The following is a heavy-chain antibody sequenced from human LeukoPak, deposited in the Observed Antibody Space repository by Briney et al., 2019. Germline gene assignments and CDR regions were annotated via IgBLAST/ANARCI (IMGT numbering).Heavy chain of an antibody. J-gene: IGHJ4*02. CDR2: INPSGGST. V-gene: IGHV1-46*01. Sequence: ASVKVSCKASGYTFTSYYMHWVRQAPGQGLEWMGIINPSGGSTSYAQKFQGRVAMTRDTSTSTVYMELSSLRSEDTAVYYCARDYPGYCSGGSCYSWDYWGQGTLVTVSS. CDR1: GYTFTSYY. CDR3: ARDYPGYCSGGSCYSWDY. D-gene: IGHD2-15*01.